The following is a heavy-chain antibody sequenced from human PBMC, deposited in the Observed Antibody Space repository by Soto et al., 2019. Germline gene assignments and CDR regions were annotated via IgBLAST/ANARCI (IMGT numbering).Heavy chain of an antibody. J-gene: IGHJ4*02. Sequence: PSETLSLTCTVSGGSISNYYWGWIWQPPGKGLAWVGYVYYSGTTSYNPSLMIRVTMSVDASQNPFSLDLRSVTAAETAAYFSARVTYANSYDSDSYHLYYLDGWGQGTLVTVSS. D-gene: IGHD3-22*01. CDR2: VYYSGTT. CDR3: ARVTYANSYDSDSYHLYYLDG. CDR1: GGSISNYY. V-gene: IGHV4-59*01.